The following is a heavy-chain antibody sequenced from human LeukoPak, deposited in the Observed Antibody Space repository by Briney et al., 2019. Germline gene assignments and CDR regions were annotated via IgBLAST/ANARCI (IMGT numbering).Heavy chain of an antibody. Sequence: SETLSLTCTVSGGSINNYYWSWIRQPPGKGLEYIGYIYYSGSTNYNPSLKSRVTISVDTSKNQFSLKLSSVTAADTAVYYCTRGRAYYDSTGYYYWGRGILVTVSS. D-gene: IGHD3-22*01. V-gene: IGHV4-59*01. CDR1: GGSINNYY. CDR2: IYYSGST. J-gene: IGHJ4*02. CDR3: TRGRAYYDSTGYYY.